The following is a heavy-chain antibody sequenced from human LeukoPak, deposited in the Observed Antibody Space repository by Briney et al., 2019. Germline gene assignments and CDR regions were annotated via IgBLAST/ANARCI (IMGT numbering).Heavy chain of an antibody. V-gene: IGHV3-30*02. D-gene: IGHD6-6*01. CDR2: IRYDGSNK. Sequence: PGGSLRLSCAASGFTFSSYGMHWVRQAPGKGLEWVAFIRYDGSNKYYTDSVKGRFTISRDNSKNTLYLQMNSLRAEDTAVYYCAKDLGSSEFVDYWGQGTLVTVSS. CDR3: AKDLGSSEFVDY. CDR1: GFTFSSYG. J-gene: IGHJ4*02.